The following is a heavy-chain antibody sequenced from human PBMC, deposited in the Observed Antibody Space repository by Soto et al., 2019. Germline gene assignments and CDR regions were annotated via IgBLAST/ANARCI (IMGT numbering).Heavy chain of an antibody. CDR1: GFTYSNAW. CDR3: TTDSYSTIIIVRFDY. J-gene: IGHJ4*01. Sequence: GGSLRLSCAASGFTYSNAWINWVRQAPGKGLEWVGRIKSKTDGGTTDYAEPVKGRFAISRDDSNNMVYLQMNSLKIEDTAVYYCTTDSYSTIIIVRFDYWGHGTLVTVSS. CDR2: IKSKTDGGTT. V-gene: IGHV3-15*07. D-gene: IGHD3-22*01.